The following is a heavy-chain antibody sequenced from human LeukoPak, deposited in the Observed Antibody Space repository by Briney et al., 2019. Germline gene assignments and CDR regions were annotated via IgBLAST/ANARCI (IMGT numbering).Heavy chain of an antibody. D-gene: IGHD2-21*01. Sequence: GGSLRLFCAASGFTFSSYAMSWVRQAPGKGLEWVSSITISGTSTHYADSVKGRFTISRDNSKNTLYLQMNSLRAEDAAIYYCAKVWAYSGGHYYSDYWGQGTLVTISS. J-gene: IGHJ4*02. CDR1: GFTFSSYA. CDR3: AKVWAYSGGHYYSDY. V-gene: IGHV3-23*01. CDR2: ITISGTST.